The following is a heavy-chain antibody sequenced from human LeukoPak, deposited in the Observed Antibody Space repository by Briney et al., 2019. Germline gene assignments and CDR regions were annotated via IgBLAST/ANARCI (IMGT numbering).Heavy chain of an antibody. CDR1: GFTFSSYG. CDR3: AKEDIVVVPAAIDGLFDY. CDR2: ISGSGGST. Sequence: PGGTLRLSCAASGFTFSSYGMSWVRQAPGKGLEWVSAISGSGGSTYYADSVKGRFTISRDNSKNTLYLQMNSLRAEDTAVYYCAKEDIVVVPAAIDGLFDYWGQGTLVTVSS. D-gene: IGHD2-2*02. V-gene: IGHV3-23*01. J-gene: IGHJ4*02.